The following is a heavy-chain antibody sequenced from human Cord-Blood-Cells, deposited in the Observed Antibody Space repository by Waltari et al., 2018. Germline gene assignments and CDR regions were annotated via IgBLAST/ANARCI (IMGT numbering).Heavy chain of an antibody. CDR1: GYTLTELS. CDR3: ATDSSLSHYDAFDI. J-gene: IGHJ3*02. V-gene: IGHV1-24*01. Sequence: QVQLVQSGAGVKKPGASVKVACKVSGYTLTELSMHWVRQAPGTGLEWMGGFAPEDGKTIYAKKFQGRDTMTEDTSTDTAYMELRSLSSVDTAVYYCATDSSLSHYDAFDIWGQGTMVTVSS. CDR2: FAPEDGKT.